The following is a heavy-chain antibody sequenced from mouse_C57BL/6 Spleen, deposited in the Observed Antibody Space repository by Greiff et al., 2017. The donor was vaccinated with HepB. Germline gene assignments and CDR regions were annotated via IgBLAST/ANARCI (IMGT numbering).Heavy chain of an antibody. CDR1: GYTFTSYW. Sequence: QVQLQQSGAELAKPGASVKLSCKASGYTFTSYWMHWVKQRPGKGLEWIGYINPSNGYTKYNQKFKDKATLTADKSSRTAYLQLSSLTYEDSAVYYCARNFAMDYWGQGTSVTVSS. V-gene: IGHV1-7*01. J-gene: IGHJ4*01. CDR3: ARNFAMDY. CDR2: INPSNGYT.